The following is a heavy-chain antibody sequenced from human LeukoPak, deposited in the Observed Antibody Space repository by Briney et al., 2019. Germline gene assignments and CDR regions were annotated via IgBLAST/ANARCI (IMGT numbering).Heavy chain of an antibody. CDR2: IFFGDSTT. Sequence: GESLKISCKGSGYSFSTYWIGWVRQMPGRGLECMGTIFFGDSTTTYSPSFQGQVSISVDKSISTAYLQWSSLKASDTAIYYCARIVWFGDLYDKYYFDYWGQGTLVTVSS. CDR1: GYSFSTYW. V-gene: IGHV5-51*01. D-gene: IGHD3-10*01. CDR3: ARIVWFGDLYDKYYFDY. J-gene: IGHJ4*02.